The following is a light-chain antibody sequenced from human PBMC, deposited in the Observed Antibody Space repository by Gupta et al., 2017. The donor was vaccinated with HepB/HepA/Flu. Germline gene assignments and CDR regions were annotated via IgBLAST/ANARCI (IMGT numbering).Light chain of an antibody. CDR3: QQSDSTPPFT. Sequence: DIPLTQSPSSLSASVGDRVTITCRASQSISSYLNWYQQKPGKAPKLLIYAASSLQSGVPSRFSGSGSGTDCTLTISSLQPEDFATYYCQQSDSTPPFTFGAGTKVDIK. CDR1: QSISSY. V-gene: IGKV1-39*01. CDR2: AAS. J-gene: IGKJ3*01.